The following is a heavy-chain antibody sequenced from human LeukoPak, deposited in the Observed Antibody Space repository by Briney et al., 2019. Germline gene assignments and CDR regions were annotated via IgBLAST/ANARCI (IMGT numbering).Heavy chain of an antibody. V-gene: IGHV3-30*18. Sequence: GGSLRLSCAASGFTFRNSGMHWVRQAPGKGLEWVAVISYDGSNKYYADSVKGRFTTSRDNSKNTVSLQMNSLRTEDTAVYYCAKDGVEASVAGSFDYWGQGTLVTVSS. J-gene: IGHJ4*02. CDR1: GFTFRNSG. CDR3: AKDGVEASVAGSFDY. CDR2: ISYDGSNK. D-gene: IGHD6-19*01.